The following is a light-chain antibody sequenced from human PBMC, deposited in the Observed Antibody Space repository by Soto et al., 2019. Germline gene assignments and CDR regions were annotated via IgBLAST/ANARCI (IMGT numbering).Light chain of an antibody. Sequence: ETLLTLSPVPLSLSRSEKATLSCVSSVSVSSNLAWYPEKPGLAPRLLIVGASTRATGIPARFSGSGSGTEFTLTIISLQSEDFAFYFCQQYNNWPQTIGQGT. CDR3: QQYNNWPQT. J-gene: IGKJ1*01. CDR2: GAS. CDR1: VSVSSN. V-gene: IGKV3-15*01.